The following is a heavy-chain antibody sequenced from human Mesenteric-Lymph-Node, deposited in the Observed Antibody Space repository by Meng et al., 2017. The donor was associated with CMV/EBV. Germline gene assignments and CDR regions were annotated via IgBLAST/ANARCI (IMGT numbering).Heavy chain of an antibody. V-gene: IGHV1-2*02. CDR3: ARASRIGYCSSTSCYNFDY. Sequence: ASVKVSCKTSGYNFSNFGVSWVRQAPGQGLEWMGWINPNSGGTNYAQKFQGRVTMTRDTSISTAYMELSRLRSDDTAVYYCARASRIGYCSSTSCYNFDYWGQGTLVTVSS. D-gene: IGHD2-2*02. CDR1: GYNFSNFG. CDR2: INPNSGGT. J-gene: IGHJ4*02.